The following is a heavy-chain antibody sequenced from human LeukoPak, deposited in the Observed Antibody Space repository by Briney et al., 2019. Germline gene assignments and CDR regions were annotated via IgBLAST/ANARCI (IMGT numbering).Heavy chain of an antibody. CDR2: ISRSGSTI. CDR3: ATSRPFDS. Sequence: PGGSLRLSCAASGFTFSSYDMNWVRQAPGKGLEWVSYISRSGSTIYYADSVKGRFTISRDNAKDSLHLQMNSLRAEDTAVYYCATSRPFDSWGQGTLVTVSS. CDR1: GFTFSSYD. V-gene: IGHV3-48*03. J-gene: IGHJ4*02.